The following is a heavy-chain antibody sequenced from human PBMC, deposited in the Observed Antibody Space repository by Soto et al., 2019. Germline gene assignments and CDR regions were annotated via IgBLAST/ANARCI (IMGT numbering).Heavy chain of an antibody. CDR1: GYTFTSYA. Sequence: ASVKVSCKASGYTFTSYAMHWVRQAPGQRLEWMGRINAGNGNTKYSQKYQGRVTITRDTSASTAYMKLSSLRSEDTAVYYCARISGYYLIDDYWGQGTLVTVSS. CDR2: INAGNGNT. D-gene: IGHD3-22*01. V-gene: IGHV1-3*01. CDR3: ARISGYYLIDDY. J-gene: IGHJ4*02.